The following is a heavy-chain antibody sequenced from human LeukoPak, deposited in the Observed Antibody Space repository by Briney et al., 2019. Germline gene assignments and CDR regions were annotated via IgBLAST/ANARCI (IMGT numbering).Heavy chain of an antibody. D-gene: IGHD3-10*01. CDR3: ARCDYYDAGSYQDS. J-gene: IGHJ5*01. Sequence: ASVTVSFTASGYTFTSYAISWVRQATGQGLEWMGWMNPNSGNTGYAQKFQGRVTMTRNTSISTAYMELSSLRSEDTAVYYCARCDYYDAGSYQDSWGQGTLVTVSS. V-gene: IGHV1-8*01. CDR2: MNPNSGNT. CDR1: GYTFTSYA.